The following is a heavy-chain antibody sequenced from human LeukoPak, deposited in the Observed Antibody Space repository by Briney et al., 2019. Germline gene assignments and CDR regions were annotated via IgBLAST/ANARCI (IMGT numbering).Heavy chain of an antibody. CDR2: IFYSGST. CDR3: ARAGVRYYGSGSYYNPEYNWFDP. D-gene: IGHD3-10*01. J-gene: IGHJ5*02. Sequence: SGTLSLTCAVSGGSIFSTNWWSWVRQPPGKGLEWIGQIFYSGSTSYSPSLKSRVTISVDTSKNQFSLKLSSVTAADTAVYYCARAGVRYYGSGSYYNPEYNWFDPWGQGTLVTVSS. CDR1: GGSIFSTNW. V-gene: IGHV4-4*02.